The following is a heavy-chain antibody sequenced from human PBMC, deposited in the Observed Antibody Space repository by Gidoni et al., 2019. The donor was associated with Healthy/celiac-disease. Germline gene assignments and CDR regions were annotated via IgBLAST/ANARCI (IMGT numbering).Heavy chain of an antibody. CDR1: GGSFSGYY. Sequence: QVQLQQWGAGLLKPSETLSLTCAVYGGSFSGYYWRWIRQPPGKGLEWFGEINHSGSTNYNPSLKSRVTISVDTSKNQFSLKLSSVTAADTAVYYCARRGTGRRYYDSRPRAEYFHHWGQGTLVTVSS. CDR3: ARRGTGRRYYDSRPRAEYFHH. V-gene: IGHV4-34*01. CDR2: INHSGST. D-gene: IGHD3-22*01. J-gene: IGHJ1*01.